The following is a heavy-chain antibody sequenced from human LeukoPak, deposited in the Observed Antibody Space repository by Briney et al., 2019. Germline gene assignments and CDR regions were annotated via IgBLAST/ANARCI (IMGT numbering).Heavy chain of an antibody. V-gene: IGHV3-53*04. D-gene: IGHD1-26*01. CDR3: ARASVGIWNYFDY. CDR1: GVTVRSNY. CDR2: IYSGGST. J-gene: IGHJ4*02. Sequence: QPAETLRLSWAASGVTVRSNYMGWGRQAQGKGLEGVSVIYSGGSTYYADSVKGRFTISRHNSKNTLYLQMNSLRAEDTAVYYCARASVGIWNYFDYWGQGTLVTVSS.